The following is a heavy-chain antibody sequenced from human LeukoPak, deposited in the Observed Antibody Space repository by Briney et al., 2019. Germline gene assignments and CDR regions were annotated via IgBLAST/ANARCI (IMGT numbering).Heavy chain of an antibody. CDR3: ARDSGSYYFEY. Sequence: ASVKVSCKASGYTFTDYYIHWVRQAPGQGLEWMGWINPNSGGTDFAQKFQGRVTMTRDTSISTAYMELSRLRSDDTAVYYCARDSGSYYFEYWGQGTLVTVSS. J-gene: IGHJ4*02. CDR2: INPNSGGT. V-gene: IGHV1-2*02. CDR1: GYTFTDYY. D-gene: IGHD1-26*01.